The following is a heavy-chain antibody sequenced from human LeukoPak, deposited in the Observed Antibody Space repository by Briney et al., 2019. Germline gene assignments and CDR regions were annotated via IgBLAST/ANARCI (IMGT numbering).Heavy chain of an antibody. CDR1: GFYFSDYT. J-gene: IGHJ4*01. CDR2: ISSNSRDI. Sequence: GGSLRLSCAASGFYFSDYTINWVRQAPGKGLEWVSSISSNSRDIYYADSVKGRLTVSRDNAKNSVYLQMNNLRVEDTAVYYCARDGLGSYDYWGHGTLVTVSS. D-gene: IGHD3-10*01. V-gene: IGHV3-21*01. CDR3: ARDGLGSYDY.